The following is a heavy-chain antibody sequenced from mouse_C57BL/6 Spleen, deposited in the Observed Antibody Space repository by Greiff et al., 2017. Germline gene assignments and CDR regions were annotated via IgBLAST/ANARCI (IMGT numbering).Heavy chain of an antibody. CDR2: LSYSGST. V-gene: IGHV3-1*01. CDR3: ARGGFGFPWFAY. D-gene: IGHD2-2*01. CDR1: GYSITSGYD. J-gene: IGHJ3*01. Sequence: EVKLQESGPGMVKPSQSLSLTCTVTGYSITSGYDWHWIRHFPGNKLEWMGYLSYSGSTNYNPSLKSRISITHDTSKNHFFLKLNSVTTEDTATYYCARGGFGFPWFAYWGQGTLVTVSA.